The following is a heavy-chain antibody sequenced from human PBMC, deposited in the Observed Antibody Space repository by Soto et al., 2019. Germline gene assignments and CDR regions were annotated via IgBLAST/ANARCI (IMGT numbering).Heavy chain of an antibody. J-gene: IGHJ4*02. V-gene: IGHV1-18*01. CDR2: ISAYNGNT. CDR3: ARDLALFIAAAGPQGDY. D-gene: IGHD6-13*01. Sequence: QVQLVQSGAEVKKPGASVKVSCKASGYTFTSYGISWVRQAPGQGLEWMGWISAYNGNTNYAQKLQGRVTMTTDTSTSTAYMELRSQRSDDTAVYYCARDLALFIAAAGPQGDYWGQGTLVTVSS. CDR1: GYTFTSYG.